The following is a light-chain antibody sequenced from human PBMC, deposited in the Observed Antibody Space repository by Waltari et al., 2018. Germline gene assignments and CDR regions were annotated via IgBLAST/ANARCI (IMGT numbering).Light chain of an antibody. Sequence: QSALTPPASVSGSPGQSSTISFHATNTEGGCFHYLSWYQQHPGKAPKLMIYEVINRPSGVSNRFSGSKSGNTASLTISGLQAEDEADYYCSSYTSSSTPVVFGGGTKLTVL. CDR2: EVI. CDR3: SSYTSSSTPVV. CDR1: NTEGGCFHY. J-gene: IGLJ2*01. V-gene: IGLV2-14*01.